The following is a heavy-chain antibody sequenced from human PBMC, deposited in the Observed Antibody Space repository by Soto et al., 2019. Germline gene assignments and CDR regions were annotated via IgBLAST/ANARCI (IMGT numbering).Heavy chain of an antibody. CDR1: GLTFSDYY. CDR3: ARLAGYGGYAWVGV. J-gene: IGHJ6*02. CDR2: TRNKANSYTT. D-gene: IGHD5-12*01. Sequence: EVQLLESGGGLVQPGGSLRLSCAASGLTFSDYYMDWVLQAPGKGLEWVGSTRNKANSYTTEYAASVKGSFTISRHDSKNSVYLQMDSPETEATAVYYCARLAGYGGYAWVGVWGQGTTVTVSS. V-gene: IGHV3-72*01.